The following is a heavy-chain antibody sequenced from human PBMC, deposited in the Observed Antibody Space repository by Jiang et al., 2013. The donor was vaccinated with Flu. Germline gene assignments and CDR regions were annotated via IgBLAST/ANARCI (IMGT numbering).Heavy chain of an antibody. J-gene: IGHJ4*02. V-gene: IGHV4-59*01. CDR2: IYYSGST. CDR1: GGSISSYY. CDR3: ARDRGPFGGVSD. Sequence: GGSISSYYWSWIRQPPGKGLEWIGYIYYSGSTNYNPSLKSRVTISVDTSKNQFSLKLSSVTAADTAVYYCARDRGPFGGVSDWGQGTLVTVSS. D-gene: IGHD3-16*01.